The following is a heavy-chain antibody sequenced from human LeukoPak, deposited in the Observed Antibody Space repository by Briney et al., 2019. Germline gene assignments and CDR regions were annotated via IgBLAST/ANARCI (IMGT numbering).Heavy chain of an antibody. CDR3: AREASYQYYFDY. J-gene: IGHJ4*02. CDR2: IIPIFGTA. Sequence: ASVTVSCKASGGTFSSYAISWVRQAPGQGLEWMGGIIPIFGTANYAQKFQGRVTITADESTSTAYMELSSLRSEDTAVYYCAREASYQYYFDYWGQGTLVTVSS. V-gene: IGHV1-69*13. D-gene: IGHD1-26*01. CDR1: GGTFSSYA.